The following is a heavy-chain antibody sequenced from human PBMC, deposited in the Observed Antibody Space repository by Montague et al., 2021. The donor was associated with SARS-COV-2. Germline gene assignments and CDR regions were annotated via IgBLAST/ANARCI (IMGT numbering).Heavy chain of an antibody. CDR3: AREKRHYCSSTSCYDNYYYYYGMDV. CDR2: IYYSGST. D-gene: IGHD2-2*01. CDR1: GGSISSGGYY. Sequence: TLSLTCTVSGGSISSGGYYWSWNRQHPGKGLEWIGYIYYSGSTYYXPSLKSRVTISVDTSKNQFSLKLSSVTAADTAVYYCAREKRHYCSSTSCYDNYYYYYGMDVWGQGTTVTVSS. J-gene: IGHJ6*02. V-gene: IGHV4-31*03.